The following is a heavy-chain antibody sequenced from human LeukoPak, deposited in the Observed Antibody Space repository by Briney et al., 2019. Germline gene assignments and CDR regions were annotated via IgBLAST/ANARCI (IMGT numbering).Heavy chain of an antibody. CDR3: ARDLAGYNSFDY. J-gene: IGHJ4*02. CDR1: GFTFSNYG. V-gene: IGHV3-66*01. CDR2: IYSGGST. Sequence: GGSLRVSCAASGFTFSNYGIHWVRQAPGKGLEWVSSIYSGGSTYYTDSVKGRFTISRDNSKNTLYLQMNSLRAEDTAVYYCARDLAGYNSFDYWGQGTLVTVSS. D-gene: IGHD5-24*01.